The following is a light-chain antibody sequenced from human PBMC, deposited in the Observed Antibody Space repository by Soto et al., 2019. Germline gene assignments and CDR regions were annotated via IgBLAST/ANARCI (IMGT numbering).Light chain of an antibody. Sequence: QSALTQPASVSGSPGQSITISCTGTSSDVGGYDLVSWYQHHPGKVPKLIIYEATKWPSGVSHRFSGSKSGSTASLTISGLQAEDEADYYCAAWDDSLTGLLIGGGTKLTVL. V-gene: IGLV2-23*01. CDR1: SSDVGGYDL. CDR3: AAWDDSLTGLL. J-gene: IGLJ2*01. CDR2: EAT.